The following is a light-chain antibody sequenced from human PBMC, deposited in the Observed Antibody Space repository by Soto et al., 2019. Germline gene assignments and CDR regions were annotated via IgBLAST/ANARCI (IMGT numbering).Light chain of an antibody. CDR2: GAS. Sequence: EIVLTQSPGTLSLSPGERATLSCRASQSVSSSYLAWYQQKPGQAPRLLIYGASSRATGIPDRFSGSGSGRDLTLTISRLETEDFAVYFWQQYGSSPLTFGVGTKVESK. J-gene: IGKJ4*01. V-gene: IGKV3-20*01. CDR1: QSVSSSY. CDR3: QQYGSSPLT.